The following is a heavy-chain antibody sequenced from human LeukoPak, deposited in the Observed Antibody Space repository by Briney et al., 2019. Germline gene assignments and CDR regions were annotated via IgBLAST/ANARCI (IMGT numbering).Heavy chain of an antibody. J-gene: IGHJ3*02. D-gene: IGHD2-2*02. CDR3: AKDECSSTSCYKEGIHDAFDI. V-gene: IGHV3-30*02. Sequence: GGSLRLSCAASGFTFSSYGMHWVRQAPGKGLEWVAFIRYDGSNKYYADSVKGRFTISRDNSKNTLYLQMNSLRAEDTAVYYCAKDECSSTSCYKEGIHDAFDIWGQGTMVTVSS. CDR1: GFTFSSYG. CDR2: IRYDGSNK.